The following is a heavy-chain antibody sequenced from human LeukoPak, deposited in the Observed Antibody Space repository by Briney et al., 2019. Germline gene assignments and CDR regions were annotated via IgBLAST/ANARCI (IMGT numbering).Heavy chain of an antibody. D-gene: IGHD6-13*01. CDR1: GFTFSGYW. Sequence: GGSLRLSCAASGFTFSGYWMNWVRQAPGKGLEWVANINHDGSEKYYVDSVKGRFTFSRDNSKNTVYLQMNSLRAEDTAVYYCARASIAAAGYYFDYWGQGTLVTVSS. CDR3: ARASIAAAGYYFDY. V-gene: IGHV3-7*03. CDR2: INHDGSEK. J-gene: IGHJ4*02.